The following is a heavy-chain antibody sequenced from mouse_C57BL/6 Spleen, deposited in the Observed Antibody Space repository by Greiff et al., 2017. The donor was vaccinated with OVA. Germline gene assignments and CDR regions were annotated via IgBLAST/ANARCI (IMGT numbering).Heavy chain of an antibody. Sequence: VQLKESGGGLVKPGGSLKLSCAASGFTFSDYGMHWVRQAPEKGLEWVAYISSGSSTIYYADTVKGRFTISRDNAKNTLFLQMTSLRSEDTAMYYCARIPYSNYGYFDVWGTGTTVTVSS. V-gene: IGHV5-17*01. D-gene: IGHD2-5*01. CDR2: ISSGSSTI. CDR3: ARIPYSNYGYFDV. J-gene: IGHJ1*03. CDR1: GFTFSDYG.